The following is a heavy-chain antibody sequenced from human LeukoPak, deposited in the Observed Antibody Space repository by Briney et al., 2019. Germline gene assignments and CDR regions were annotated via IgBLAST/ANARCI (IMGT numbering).Heavy chain of an antibody. Sequence: ASVKVSCKASGGTFSSYAISWVRQAPGQGLEWMGWINPNSGGTNYAQKFQGRVTMTRDTSISTAYMELSRLRSDDTAVYYCARLGDIVVVPAAMEVWGQGTLVTVSS. CDR1: GGTFSSYA. CDR2: INPNSGGT. CDR3: ARLGDIVVVPAAMEV. D-gene: IGHD2-2*01. J-gene: IGHJ4*02. V-gene: IGHV1-2*02.